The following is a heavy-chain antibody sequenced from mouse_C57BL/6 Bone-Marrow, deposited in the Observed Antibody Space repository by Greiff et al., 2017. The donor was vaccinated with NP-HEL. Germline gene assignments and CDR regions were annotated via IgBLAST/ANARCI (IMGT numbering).Heavy chain of an antibody. J-gene: IGHJ3*01. Sequence: QVQLQQSGAELVKPGASVKLSCKASGYTFTEYTIHWVKQRSGQGLEWIGWFYPGSGSIKYNEKFKDKATLTADKSSSTVYMELSRLTSEDSAVYFCARHEDDGLYDGYYVTWFAYWGQGTLVTVSA. D-gene: IGHD2-3*01. CDR1: GYTFTEYT. CDR2: FYPGSGSI. V-gene: IGHV1-62-2*01. CDR3: ARHEDDGLYDGYYVTWFAY.